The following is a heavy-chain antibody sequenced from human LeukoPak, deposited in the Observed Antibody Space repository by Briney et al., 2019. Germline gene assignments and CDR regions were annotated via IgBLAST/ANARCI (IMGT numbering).Heavy chain of an antibody. D-gene: IGHD2-2*01. V-gene: IGHV3-53*01. CDR3: AHRKATSWAHDY. CDR2: IYSGGSGST. Sequence: GGSLRLSCAASEFTVSSSYMSWVRQAPGKGLEWVSVIYSGGSGSTYYADSVKGRFTISRDNSKDTLNLQMNSLRAEDTAVYYCAHRKATSWAHDYWGQGTLVTVSS. J-gene: IGHJ4*02. CDR1: EFTVSSSY.